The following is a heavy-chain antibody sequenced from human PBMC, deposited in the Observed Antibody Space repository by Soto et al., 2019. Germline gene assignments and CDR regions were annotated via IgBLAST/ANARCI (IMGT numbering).Heavy chain of an antibody. D-gene: IGHD3-22*01. CDR2: IWYDGSNK. Sequence: GGSLRLSCAASGFTFSSYGMHWVRQAPGKGLEWVAVIWYDGSNKYYADSVKGRFTISRDNSKNTLYLQMNSLRAEDTAVYYCARGSPIWSGDSSGSDAFDIWGQGTMVTVSS. V-gene: IGHV3-33*01. CDR3: ARGSPIWSGDSSGSDAFDI. J-gene: IGHJ3*02. CDR1: GFTFSSYG.